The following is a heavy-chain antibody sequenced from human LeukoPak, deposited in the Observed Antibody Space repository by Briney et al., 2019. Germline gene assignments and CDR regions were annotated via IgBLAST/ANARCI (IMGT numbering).Heavy chain of an antibody. Sequence: GASVKVSCKASGYTFTSYDINWVRQATGQGLEWMGWMNPNSGNTGYAQKFQGRVTMTRNTSISTAYMELSSLRSEGTAVYYCASSSTAGTTIGLDYWGQGTLVTVSS. V-gene: IGHV1-8*01. CDR3: ASSSTAGTTIGLDY. J-gene: IGHJ4*02. D-gene: IGHD1-1*01. CDR2: MNPNSGNT. CDR1: GYTFTSYD.